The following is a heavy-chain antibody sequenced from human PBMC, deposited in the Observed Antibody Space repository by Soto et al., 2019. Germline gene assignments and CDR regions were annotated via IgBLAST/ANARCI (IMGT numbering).Heavy chain of an antibody. Sequence: PGGSLRLSCAASGFTFSDYYMSWIRQAPGKGLEWVSYISSSSSYTNYADSVKGRFTISRDNAKNSLYLQMNSLRAEDTAVYYCARGAYSRGGDIDYWGQGTLVTVSS. CDR3: ARGAYSRGGDIDY. CDR2: ISSSSSYT. D-gene: IGHD6-13*01. V-gene: IGHV3-11*06. CDR1: GFTFSDYY. J-gene: IGHJ4*02.